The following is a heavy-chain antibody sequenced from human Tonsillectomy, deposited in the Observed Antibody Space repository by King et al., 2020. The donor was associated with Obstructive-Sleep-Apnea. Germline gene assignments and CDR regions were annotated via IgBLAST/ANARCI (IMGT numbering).Heavy chain of an antibody. J-gene: IGHJ4*02. Sequence: VQLVESGGGLVQPGGSLRLSCAASGFTFSSYWMTWVRQAPGKGLEWVANIKQDGSEKYYVDSVKGRFTISRDNAKNSLYLQMNSLRDEDTAVYYCASTVELGAAGFLDYWGQGTLVTVSS. V-gene: IGHV3-7*01. CDR2: IKQDGSEK. D-gene: IGHD6-13*01. CDR3: ASTVELGAAGFLDY. CDR1: GFTFSSYW.